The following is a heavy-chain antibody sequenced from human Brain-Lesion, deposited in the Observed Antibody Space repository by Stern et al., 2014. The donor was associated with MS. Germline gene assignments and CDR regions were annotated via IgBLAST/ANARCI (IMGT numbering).Heavy chain of an antibody. V-gene: IGHV4-39*01. Sequence: QVQLVESGPGLVKPSETLSLTCTVAGGSVSSTSYAWAWIRQPPGKGLEWIGPLYYSGNTYYSPSLKSRLTISLDTSKNQFPLPLRSGTAADTAVYYCAGEEDIRYCSGGSCTGNWFDPWGQGTLVTVSS. D-gene: IGHD2-15*01. CDR1: GGSVSSTSYA. CDR3: AGEEDIRYCSGGSCTGNWFDP. CDR2: LYYSGNT. J-gene: IGHJ5*02.